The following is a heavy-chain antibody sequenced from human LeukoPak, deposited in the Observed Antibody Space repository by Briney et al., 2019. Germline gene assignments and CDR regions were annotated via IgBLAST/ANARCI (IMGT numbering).Heavy chain of an antibody. CDR1: GGSISSYY. J-gene: IGHJ5*02. Sequence: PSETLSLTCTVSGGSISSYYWSWIRQPPGKGLEWIGYIYYSGSTNYNPSLKSRVTISVDTSKNQFSLKLSSVTAADTAVYYCARSKSGSYPPRFDPWGQGTLVTVSS. CDR2: IYYSGST. V-gene: IGHV4-59*12. CDR3: ARSKSGSYPPRFDP. D-gene: IGHD1-26*01.